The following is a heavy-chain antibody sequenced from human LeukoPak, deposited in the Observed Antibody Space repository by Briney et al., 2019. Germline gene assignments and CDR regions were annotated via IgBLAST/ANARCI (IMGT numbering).Heavy chain of an antibody. CDR1: GGSISSYY. J-gene: IGHJ4*02. CDR3: ARADSSSSLFDY. Sequence: SEILSLTCTVSGGSISSYYWSWIRQPPGKGLEWIGYIYYSGSTNYNPSLKSRVTISVDTSKNQFSLKLSSVTAADTAVYYCARADSSSSLFDYWGQGTLVTVSS. V-gene: IGHV4-59*01. CDR2: IYYSGST. D-gene: IGHD6-6*01.